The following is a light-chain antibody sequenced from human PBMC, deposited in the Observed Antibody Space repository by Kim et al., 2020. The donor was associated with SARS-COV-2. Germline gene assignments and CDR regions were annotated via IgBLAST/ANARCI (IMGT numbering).Light chain of an antibody. CDR1: QAISDY. CDR2: AAS. V-gene: IGKV1-33*01. Sequence: DIQMTQSPSSLSASVGDRVTITCQASQAISDYLNWYQQKPGKAPKLLIYAASTLETGVPSRFSGAGSGTDFALTISSLQPEDFATYYCQHFTSHSLTFGRGTKVDIK. CDR3: QHFTSHSLT. J-gene: IGKJ4*02.